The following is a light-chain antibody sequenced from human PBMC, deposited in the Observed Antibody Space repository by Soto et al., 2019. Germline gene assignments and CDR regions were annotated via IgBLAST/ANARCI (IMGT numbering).Light chain of an antibody. CDR1: QSVGTY. Sequence: EIVMTQSPATLSVSPGERATLSCISSQSVGTYVSWFQQKPGHPPRLLISGASNRAAGIPARFSGSGSGTDFSLTISSLEPEDFAVYYCQQRSNWPPWTFGQGTKVDIK. J-gene: IGKJ1*01. CDR2: GAS. V-gene: IGKV3-11*01. CDR3: QQRSNWPPWT.